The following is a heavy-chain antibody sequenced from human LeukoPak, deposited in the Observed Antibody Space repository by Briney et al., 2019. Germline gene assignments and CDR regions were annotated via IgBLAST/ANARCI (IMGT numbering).Heavy chain of an antibody. CDR3: ARELHVVRDDY. CDR1: GGTFSSYA. V-gene: IGHV1-69*01. J-gene: IGHJ4*02. D-gene: IGHD2-8*01. CDR2: IIPIFGTA. Sequence: ASVKVSCKASGGTFSSYAISWVRQAPGQGLEWMGGIIPIFGTANYAQKFQGRVTITADESTSTAYMELSSLRSDDTAVYYCARELHVVRDDYWGQGTLVTVSS.